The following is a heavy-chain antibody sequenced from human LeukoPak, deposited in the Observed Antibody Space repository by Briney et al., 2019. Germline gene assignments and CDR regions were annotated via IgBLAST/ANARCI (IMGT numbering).Heavy chain of an antibody. CDR2: IIPVLWTA. Sequence: SVTVSFTASGGTFNSYSISWVRQAPGQGLEWMGRIIPVLWTADYAQKFQGRVTITADRSTTTAYLELSSLISDDTAVYFCARDRSGSNWYSDYWGQGTLVTVSS. CDR1: GGTFNSYS. J-gene: IGHJ4*02. CDR3: ARDRSGSNWYSDY. V-gene: IGHV1-69*08. D-gene: IGHD6-13*01.